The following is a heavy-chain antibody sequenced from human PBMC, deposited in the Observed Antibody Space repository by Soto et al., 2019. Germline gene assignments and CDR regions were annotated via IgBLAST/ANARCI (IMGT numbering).Heavy chain of an antibody. D-gene: IGHD3-10*01. V-gene: IGHV3-23*01. CDR1: GFTFSSSA. J-gene: IGHJ4*02. CDR3: AKDRHYPRDYFHY. CDR2: VSANGQGI. Sequence: EACLRLSCAASGFTFSSSAISWVRQAPGKGLEWVSAVSANGQGIYYADSVRGRFTISRDNSKNTVFLHMDSLSAEDTAVYYCAKDRHYPRDYFHYWGQGTLVTVSS.